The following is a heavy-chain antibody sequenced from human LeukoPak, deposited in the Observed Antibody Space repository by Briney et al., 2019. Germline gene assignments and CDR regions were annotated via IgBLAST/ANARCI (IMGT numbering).Heavy chain of an antibody. CDR3: ARTGLRFLEWLLYTLDY. V-gene: IGHV7-4-1*02. CDR1: GYTFTSYA. Sequence: GASVTVSCKASGYTFTSYAMNWVRQAPGQGLEWMGWINTNTGNPTYAQGFTGRFVFSLDTSVSTAYLQISSLKAEDTAVYYCARTGLRFLEWLLYTLDYWGQGTLVTVSS. D-gene: IGHD3-3*01. J-gene: IGHJ4*02. CDR2: INTNTGNP.